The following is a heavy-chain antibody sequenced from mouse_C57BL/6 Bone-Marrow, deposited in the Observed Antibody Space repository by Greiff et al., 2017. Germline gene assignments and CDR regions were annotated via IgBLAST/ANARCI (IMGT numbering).Heavy chain of an antibody. CDR3: AGGYDRFAY. J-gene: IGHJ3*01. CDR1: GYTFTSYW. V-gene: IGHV1-61*01. D-gene: IGHD2-2*01. CDR2: LYPSDSET. Sequence: VQLQQPGAALVRPGSSVQLSCKASGYTFTSYWMDWVKQRPGPGLEWIGNLYPSDSETHYNQKFKDTATLTVDKSSSTAYMQLRSLTSEDSAVYYCAGGYDRFAYWGQGTLVTVSA.